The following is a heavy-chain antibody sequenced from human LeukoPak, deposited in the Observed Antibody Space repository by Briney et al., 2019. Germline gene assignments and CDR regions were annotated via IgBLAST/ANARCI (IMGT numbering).Heavy chain of an antibody. D-gene: IGHD3-22*01. CDR3: AGDWDWQVYDSSGPIDY. J-gene: IGHJ4*02. CDR2: ISAYNGNT. Sequence: ASVKVSCKASGYTFTSYGISWVRQAPGQGLEWMGWISAYNGNTNYAQKLQGRVTMTTDTSTSTAYMELRSLRSDDTAVYYCAGDWDWQVYDSSGPIDYWGQGTLVTVSS. CDR1: GYTFTSYG. V-gene: IGHV1-18*01.